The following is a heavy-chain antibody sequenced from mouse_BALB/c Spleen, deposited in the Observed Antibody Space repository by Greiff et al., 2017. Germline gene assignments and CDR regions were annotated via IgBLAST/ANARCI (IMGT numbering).Heavy chain of an antibody. Sequence: DVKLVESGGGLVQPGGSLKLSCAASGFTFSSYGMSWVRQTPDKRLELVATINSNGGSTYYPDSVKGRFTISRDNAKNTLYLQMSSLKSEDTAMYYCAREYDYDDGGFDYWGQGTTLTVSS. D-gene: IGHD2-4*01. CDR2: INSNGGST. V-gene: IGHV5-6-3*01. J-gene: IGHJ2*01. CDR1: GFTFSSYG. CDR3: AREYDYDDGGFDY.